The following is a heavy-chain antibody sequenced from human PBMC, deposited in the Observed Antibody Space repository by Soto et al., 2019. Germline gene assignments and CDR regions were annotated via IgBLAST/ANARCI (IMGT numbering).Heavy chain of an antibody. V-gene: IGHV4-31*11. CDR1: GGSISSGGNY. CDR3: ARXXMXXXVIYYYGMDV. J-gene: IGHJ6*02. CDR2: IYYSGST. Sequence: QVQLQESGPGLVKSSQTLSLTCAVSGGSISSGGNYWSWIRQHPGKGLEWIGYIYYSGSTYYNPSLKSRVTISVDTXKNQFSLKLXXVTAADTAVYYCARXXMXXXVIYYYGMDVWGQGTTVTVSS. D-gene: IGHD3-10*01.